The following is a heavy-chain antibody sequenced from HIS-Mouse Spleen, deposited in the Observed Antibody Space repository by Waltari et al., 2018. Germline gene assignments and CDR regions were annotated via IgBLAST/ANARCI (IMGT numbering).Heavy chain of an antibody. J-gene: IGHJ2*01. CDR3: AREIPYSSSWYDWYFDL. D-gene: IGHD6-13*01. V-gene: IGHV4-39*07. Sequence: QLQLQESGPGLVKPSETLSLTCTVSGGSISSSSYYWGWIRQPPGKGLEWIGSICDSGGTYCNPSLKGLFTISVYTSKNQFSLKLSSVTAADTAVYYCAREIPYSSSWYDWYFDLWGRGTLVTVSS. CDR2: ICDSGGT. CDR1: GGSISSSSYY.